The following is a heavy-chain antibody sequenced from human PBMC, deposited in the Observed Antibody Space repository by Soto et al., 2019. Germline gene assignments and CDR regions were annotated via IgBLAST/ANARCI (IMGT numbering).Heavy chain of an antibody. D-gene: IGHD6-19*01. CDR3: ARREQSDNYSMDV. J-gene: IGHJ6*03. CDR2: ISSNGVGT. Sequence: EVQLVESGGGLVQPGGSLRLSCAASGFTFSNYAMDWVRQAPGKVLEYVSGISSNGVGTYYANSVKDRFTISRDNSKNTLYLQMGRLRAEDMAVYYCARREQSDNYSMDVWGKGASVTVSS. CDR1: GFTFSNYA. V-gene: IGHV3-64*01.